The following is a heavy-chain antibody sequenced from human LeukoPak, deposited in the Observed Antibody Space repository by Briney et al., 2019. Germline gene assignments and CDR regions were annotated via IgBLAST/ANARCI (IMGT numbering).Heavy chain of an antibody. V-gene: IGHV4-39*07. D-gene: IGHD3-3*01. CDR2: IYYRGST. Sequence: SETLSLTCTVSGGSISSSSYYWGWIRQPPGKGLELIGNIYYRGSTYYNPSLKSRVTISVDTSKNQFSLKLSSVTAADTAVYYCARDRLFWGGPRDYYFDYWGQGTLVIVSS. CDR3: ARDRLFWGGPRDYYFDY. CDR1: GGSISSSSYY. J-gene: IGHJ4*02.